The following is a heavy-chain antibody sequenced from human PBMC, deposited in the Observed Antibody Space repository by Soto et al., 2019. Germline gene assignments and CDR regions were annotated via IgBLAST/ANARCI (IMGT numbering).Heavy chain of an antibody. CDR2: INAGNGNT. V-gene: IGHV1-3*01. J-gene: IGHJ4*02. CDR1: GYTFTSYA. CDR3: ARGANYYDSSGYYYPY. D-gene: IGHD3-22*01. Sequence: QVQLVQSGAEVKKPGASVKVSCKASGYTFTSYAIHWVRQAPGQRLEWMGWINAGNGNTKYSQKFQGRVTITRDTSASTAYMELSSLRSEDTAVYYCARGANYYDSSGYYYPYWGQGTLVTVSS.